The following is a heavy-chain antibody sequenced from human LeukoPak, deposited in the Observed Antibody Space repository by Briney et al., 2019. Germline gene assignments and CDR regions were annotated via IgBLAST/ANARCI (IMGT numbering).Heavy chain of an antibody. D-gene: IGHD3-22*01. CDR3: ARGTYYYDSSGYYPHFDY. CDR1: GGSISSYY. CDR2: IYYSGST. Sequence: PSETLSLTCTVSGGSISSYYWSWIRQPPGKGLEWIGYIYYSGSTNYNPSLKSRVTISVDTSKNQFSLKLGSVTAADTAVYYCARGTYYYDSSGYYPHFDYWGQGTLVTVSS. J-gene: IGHJ4*02. V-gene: IGHV4-59*01.